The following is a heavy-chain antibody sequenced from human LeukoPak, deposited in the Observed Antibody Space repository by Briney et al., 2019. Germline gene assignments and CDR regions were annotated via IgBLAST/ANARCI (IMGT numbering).Heavy chain of an antibody. CDR1: GFTFGSNW. D-gene: IGHD5-18*01. CDR3: ARDTGALVTHFDY. V-gene: IGHV3-7*03. CDR2: IKHDEIEK. Sequence: GGSLRLSCAASGFTFGSNWMSWVRKAPGKGLKGVANIKHDEIEKYHVDSVKGRFTISRDNAKNSLYLQMNSLRAEDTAVYYCARDTGALVTHFDYWGQGTLVTVSS. J-gene: IGHJ4*02.